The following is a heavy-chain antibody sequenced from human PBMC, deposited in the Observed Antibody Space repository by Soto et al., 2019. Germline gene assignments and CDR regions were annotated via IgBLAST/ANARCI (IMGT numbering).Heavy chain of an antibody. D-gene: IGHD3-22*01. CDR3: ARVVMYYYDSSGYYDY. CDR1: GFTFSSYA. J-gene: IGHJ4*02. CDR2: ISSNGGST. Sequence: GGSLRLSCAASGFTFSSYAMHWVRQAPGKGLEYVSAISSNGGSTYYANSVKGRFTISRDNSKNTLYLQMGSLRAEDMAVYYGARVVMYYYDSSGYYDYWGQGTLVTVSS. V-gene: IGHV3-64*01.